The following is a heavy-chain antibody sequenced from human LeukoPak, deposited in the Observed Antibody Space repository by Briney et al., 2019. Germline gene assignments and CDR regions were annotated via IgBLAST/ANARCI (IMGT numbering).Heavy chain of an antibody. CDR3: ARADFVDAGPYLIGP. CDR2: INPKSGRT. Sequence: AASVKVSCKTSGYSFTDYYIHWVRQAPGQGLEWMGWINPKSGRTSSARKFQDRVTMPRDPSISTVYMDMAWLTSDDTAIYFCARADFVDAGPYLIGPWGQGTLVTVSS. J-gene: IGHJ5*02. CDR1: GYSFTDYY. D-gene: IGHD3-3*01. V-gene: IGHV1-2*02.